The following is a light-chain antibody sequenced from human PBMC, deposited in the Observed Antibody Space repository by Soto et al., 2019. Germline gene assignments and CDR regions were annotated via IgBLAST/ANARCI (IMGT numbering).Light chain of an antibody. Sequence: QPVLTQSPSASASLGASVNLTCTLSSGPSSSAIAWHQQQPEKGPRYLMKLNSDGSHTTGDVIPDRFSGSSAGAERYLTIARLASEDEADYCCQSSRTGIVVFGGGTKLTVL. CDR3: QSSRTGIVV. CDR1: SGPSSSA. CDR2: LNSDGSH. J-gene: IGLJ3*02. V-gene: IGLV4-69*01.